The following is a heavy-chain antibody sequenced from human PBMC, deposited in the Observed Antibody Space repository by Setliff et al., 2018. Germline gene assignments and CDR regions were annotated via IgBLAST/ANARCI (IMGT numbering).Heavy chain of an antibody. D-gene: IGHD3-3*01. CDR1: GFTFSSYA. CDR3: ARAFYYDFWTFDY. J-gene: IGHJ4*02. Sequence: PGGSLRLSCAASGFTFSSYAMHWVRQAPGKGLEWVAVISYDGSNKYYADPVKGRVTITRDTSASTAYMELSSLRSEDTAVYYCARAFYYDFWTFDYWGQGTLVTVSS. V-gene: IGHV3-30-3*01. CDR2: ISYDGSNK.